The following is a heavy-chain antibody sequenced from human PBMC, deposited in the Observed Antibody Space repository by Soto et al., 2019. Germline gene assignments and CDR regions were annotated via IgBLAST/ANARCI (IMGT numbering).Heavy chain of an antibody. V-gene: IGHV1-18*01. D-gene: IGHD3-10*01. Sequence: QVQLVQSGGEVKKPGASVKVSCKASGYTFTNYGISWVRQAPGLGLEWMGWINVYNGNTKYAQKVQGRVTMTTDTSTSTADMELRSLRSDDTAVYYCARGVGSGSYYNQYNWFDSWGQGTLVTVSS. CDR3: ARGVGSGSYYNQYNWFDS. J-gene: IGHJ5*01. CDR1: GYTFTNYG. CDR2: INVYNGNT.